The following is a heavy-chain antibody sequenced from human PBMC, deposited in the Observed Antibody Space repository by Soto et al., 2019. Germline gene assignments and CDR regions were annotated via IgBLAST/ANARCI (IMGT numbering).Heavy chain of an antibody. V-gene: IGHV4-34*01. J-gene: IGHJ5*02. Sequence: SETLSLTCAVYGGSFSGYYWSWIRQPPGKGLEWIGEINHSGSTNYNPSLKSRVTISVDTSKNQFSLKLSSVTAADTAVYYCARGQLMGWFDPWGQGTLVTVYS. CDR1: GGSFSGYY. D-gene: IGHD2-8*01. CDR2: INHSGST. CDR3: ARGQLMGWFDP.